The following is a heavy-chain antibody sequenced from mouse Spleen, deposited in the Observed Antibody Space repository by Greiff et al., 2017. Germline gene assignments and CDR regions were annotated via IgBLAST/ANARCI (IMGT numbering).Heavy chain of an antibody. CDR3: ARDAYGNYVGMDY. D-gene: IGHD2-1*01. V-gene: IGHV2-9*02. J-gene: IGHJ4*01. Sequence: VQLQQSGPGLVAPSQSLSITCTVSGFSLTSYGVHWVRQPPGKGLEWLGVIWAGGSTNYNSALMSRLSISKDNSKSQVFLKMNSLQTDDTAMYYCARDAYGNYVGMDYWGQGTSVTVSS. CDR1: GFSLTSYG. CDR2: IWAGGST.